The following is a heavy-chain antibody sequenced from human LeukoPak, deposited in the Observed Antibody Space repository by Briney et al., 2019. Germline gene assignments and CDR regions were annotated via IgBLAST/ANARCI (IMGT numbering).Heavy chain of an antibody. CDR1: GFTFDDYA. CDR2: ISWNSGSI. J-gene: IGHJ4*02. D-gene: IGHD4-23*01. CDR3: AKDNGLYGGTDYFDY. V-gene: IGHV3-9*01. Sequence: PGGSLRLSCAASGFTFDDYAMHWVRQAPGKGLEWVSGISWNSGSIGYADSVKGRFTISRDNAKNSLYLQMNSLRAEDTAFYYCAKDNGLYGGTDYFDYWGQGTLVTVSS.